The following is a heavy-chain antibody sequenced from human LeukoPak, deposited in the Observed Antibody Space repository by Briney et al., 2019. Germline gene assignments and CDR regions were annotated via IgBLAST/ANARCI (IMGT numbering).Heavy chain of an antibody. Sequence: PSETLSLTCAVSGYSISSGYYWGWIRQPPGKGLEWIGSIYHSGSTYYNPSLKSRVTISVDTSKNQFSLKLSSVTAADTAVYYCARVKAAAATDLFDCWGQGTLVTVSS. V-gene: IGHV4-38-2*01. CDR2: IYHSGST. D-gene: IGHD2-15*01. CDR3: ARVKAAAATDLFDC. J-gene: IGHJ4*02. CDR1: GYSISSGYY.